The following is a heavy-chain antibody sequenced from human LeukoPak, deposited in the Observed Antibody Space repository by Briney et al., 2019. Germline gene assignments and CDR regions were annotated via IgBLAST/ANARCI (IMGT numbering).Heavy chain of an antibody. V-gene: IGHV4-39*07. J-gene: IGHJ4*02. D-gene: IGHD3-22*01. CDR1: GGSISSSSYY. Sequence: PSETLSLTCTVSGGSISSSSYYWGWIRQPPGKGLEWIGSIYYSGSTYYNPSLKSRVTISVDTSKNQFSLKLSSVTAADTAVYYCARFRGYYYDSSGYPLEYWGQGTLVTASS. CDR2: IYYSGST. CDR3: ARFRGYYYDSSGYPLEY.